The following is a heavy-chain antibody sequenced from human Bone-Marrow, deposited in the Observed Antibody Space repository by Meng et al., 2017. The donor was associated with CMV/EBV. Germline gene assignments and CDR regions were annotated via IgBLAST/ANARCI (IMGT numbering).Heavy chain of an antibody. CDR3: AKDIRGGPSSSSSGYYYYGMDV. CDR1: GFTFDDYA. CDR2: ISWNSGSI. D-gene: IGHD6-6*01. Sequence: GGSLRLSCAASGFTFDDYAMHWVRQAPGKGLEWVSGISWNSGSIGYADSVKGRFTISRDNAKNSLYLQMNSLRAEDTALYFFAKDIRGGPSSSSSGYYYYGMDVWGQGTTVTVSS. J-gene: IGHJ6*02. V-gene: IGHV3-9*01.